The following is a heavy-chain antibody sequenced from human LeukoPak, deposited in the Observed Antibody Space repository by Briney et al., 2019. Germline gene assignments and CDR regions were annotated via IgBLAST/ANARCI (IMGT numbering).Heavy chain of an antibody. Sequence: GGSLRLSCAASGFTFTDVYMSWICQSPGKGLEWPAYISPNSADISYADSVKGRFTISRDNAKNSLYLQMNSLRVEDTGIYYCSRDPRSLDYWGQGALVTVSS. V-gene: IGHV3-11*01. CDR1: GFTFTDVY. CDR3: SRDPRSLDY. J-gene: IGHJ4*02. CDR2: ISPNSADI.